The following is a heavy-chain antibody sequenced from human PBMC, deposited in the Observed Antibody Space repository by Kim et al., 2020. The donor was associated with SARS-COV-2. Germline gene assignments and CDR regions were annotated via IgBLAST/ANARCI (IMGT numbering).Heavy chain of an antibody. J-gene: IGHJ4*02. Sequence: SETLSLTCTVSGGSISSGDYYWSWIRQPPGKGLEWIGYIYYSGSTYYNPSLKSRVTIPVDTSKNQFSLKLSSVTAADTAVYYCARGNYYYDSSSFPFDSWGPETLLTLSS. V-gene: IGHV4-30-4*01. CDR1: GGSISSGDYY. CDR2: IYYSGST. CDR3: ARGNYYYDSSSFPFDS. D-gene: IGHD3-22*01.